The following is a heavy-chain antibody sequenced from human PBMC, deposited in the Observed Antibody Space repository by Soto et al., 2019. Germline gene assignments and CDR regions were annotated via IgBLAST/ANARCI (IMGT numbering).Heavy chain of an antibody. CDR1: GITFSDYY. Sequence: QVQLVESGGGLVKPGGSLRLSCAASGITFSDYYVSWIRQAPGKGLEWVSYISSSGSTIHYADSVKGRFTISRDFAKNTLYLQMSSLRGEDTAVYYCASGYYDFWRGYHPRYWGQGTLVTVSS. J-gene: IGHJ4*02. V-gene: IGHV3-11*01. CDR2: ISSSGSTI. CDR3: ASGYYDFWRGYHPRY. D-gene: IGHD3-3*01.